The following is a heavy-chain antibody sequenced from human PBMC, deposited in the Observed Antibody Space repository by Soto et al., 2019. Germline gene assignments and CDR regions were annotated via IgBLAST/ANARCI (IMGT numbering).Heavy chain of an antibody. J-gene: IGHJ4*02. V-gene: IGHV1-69*13. Sequence: GASVKVSYKASGGTFSSYAISWVRQAPGQGLEWMGGIIPIFGTANYAQKFQGRVTITADESTSTAYMELSSLRSEGTAVYYCASTSQSVVITARYFDYWGQGTLVTVSS. CDR3: ASTSQSVVITARYFDY. CDR2: IIPIFGTA. CDR1: GGTFSSYA. D-gene: IGHD3-22*01.